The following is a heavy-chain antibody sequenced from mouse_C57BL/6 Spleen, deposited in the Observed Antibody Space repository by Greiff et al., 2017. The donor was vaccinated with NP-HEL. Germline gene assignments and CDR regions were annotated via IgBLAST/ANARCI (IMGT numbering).Heavy chain of an antibody. J-gene: IGHJ2*01. CDR1: GYTFTSYW. V-gene: IGHV1-69*01. CDR2: IDPSDSYT. D-gene: IGHD1-1*01. Sequence: QVHVKQPGAELVMPGASVKLSCKASGYTFTSYWMHWVKQRPGQGLEWIGEIDPSDSYTNYNQKFKGKSTLTVDKSSSTAYMQLSSLTSEDSAVYYCAILYYGSSYYFDDWGQGTTLTVSS. CDR3: AILYYGSSYYFDD.